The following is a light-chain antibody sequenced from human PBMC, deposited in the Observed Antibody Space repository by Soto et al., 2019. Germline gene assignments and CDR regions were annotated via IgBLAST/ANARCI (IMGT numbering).Light chain of an antibody. V-gene: IGKV3-11*01. CDR2: DAS. J-gene: IGKJ4*01. CDR3: QQRSNWPPRVT. CDR1: QSVSNTY. Sequence: EVVLTQSPGTLSFSPGERATLSCRASQSVSNTYLAWYQQKPGQAPRLLIYDASNRATGIPARFSGSGSGTDFTLTISSLEPEDFAVYYCQQRSNWPPRVTFGGGTKVDIK.